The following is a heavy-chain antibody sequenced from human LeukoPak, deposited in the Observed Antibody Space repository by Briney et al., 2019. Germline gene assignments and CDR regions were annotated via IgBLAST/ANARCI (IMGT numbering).Heavy chain of an antibody. Sequence: GASVKVSCKASGYTFTGYYMHWVRQAPGQGLEWMGWINPNSGGTNYAQKFQGRVTMTRDTSISTAYMELSRLRSDDTAVYYCAREGEDSSGWYGYWGQGTLVTVSS. V-gene: IGHV1-2*02. J-gene: IGHJ4*02. CDR3: AREGEDSSGWYGY. CDR1: GYTFTGYY. D-gene: IGHD6-19*01. CDR2: INPNSGGT.